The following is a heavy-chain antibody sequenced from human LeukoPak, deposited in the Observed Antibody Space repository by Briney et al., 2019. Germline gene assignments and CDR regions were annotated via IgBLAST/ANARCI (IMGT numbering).Heavy chain of an antibody. J-gene: IGHJ5*02. CDR2: ISGSGGST. CDR1: GFIFSSYA. CDR3: AKDQCYDILSRYNWFDP. D-gene: IGHD3-9*01. Sequence: GGSLRLSCAACGFIFSSYAMSWVRQAPGKGLEWVSAISGSGGSTYYADSVKGRFTISRDNSKNTLYLQMNSLRAEDTAVYYCAKDQCYDILSRYNWFDPWGQGTLVTVSS. V-gene: IGHV3-23*01.